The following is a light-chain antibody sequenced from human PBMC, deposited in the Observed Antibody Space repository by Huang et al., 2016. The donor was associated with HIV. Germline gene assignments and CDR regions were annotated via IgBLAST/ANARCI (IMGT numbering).Light chain of an antibody. CDR2: WAS. J-gene: IGKJ1*01. Sequence: DIVVTQSPDSLALSLGGRAASNCKASQSVLKTSNNKNCLSWYQLKPGQPPKLLIYWASTRESGVPDRFSGSGSGTHFTLTIASLQAEDVAVYYCHQYYDTPQIFGQGTKVEVK. CDR1: QSVLKTSNNKNC. CDR3: HQYYDTPQI. V-gene: IGKV4-1*01.